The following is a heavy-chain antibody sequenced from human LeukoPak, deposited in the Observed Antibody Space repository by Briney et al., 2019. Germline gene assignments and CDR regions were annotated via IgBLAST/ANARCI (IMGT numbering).Heavy chain of an antibody. Sequence: GGSLRLSCAASGFTFSSYAMSWVRQAPGKGLEWVSAISGSGGRTYYADSLKGRFTISRDNSKNTLYLQMNSLRAEDAAVYYCAVKGYYYDSSGFKALDYWGQGTLVTVSS. CDR3: AVKGYYYDSSGFKALDY. CDR1: GFTFSSYA. J-gene: IGHJ4*02. D-gene: IGHD3-22*01. V-gene: IGHV3-23*01. CDR2: ISGSGGRT.